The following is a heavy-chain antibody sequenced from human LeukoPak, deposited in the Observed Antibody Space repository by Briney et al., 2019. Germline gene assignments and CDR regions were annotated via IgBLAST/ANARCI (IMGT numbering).Heavy chain of an antibody. CDR3: ARETPPGYYGSGPSYYYYGMDV. V-gene: IGHV3-33*01. CDR1: GFTFSGYG. J-gene: IGHJ6*02. CDR2: IWYDGSNK. Sequence: GRSLRLSCAASGFTFSGYGMHWVRQAPGKGLEWVAVIWYDGSNKYYADSVKGRFTISRDNSKNTLYLQMNSLRAEDTAVYYCARETPPGYYGSGPSYYYYGMDVWGQGTTVTVSS. D-gene: IGHD3-10*01.